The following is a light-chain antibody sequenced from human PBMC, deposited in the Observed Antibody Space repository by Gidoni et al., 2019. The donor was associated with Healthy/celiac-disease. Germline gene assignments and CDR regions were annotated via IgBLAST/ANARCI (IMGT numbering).Light chain of an antibody. Sequence: QPVLTPSSSSSASLGSSAQLTCTLSSGHSSYIIAWHQQQPGKAPRYLMKLEGSGSYNKGSGVPDRFSGSSSGADRYLTISNLQSEDEADYYCETWDSNTWVFGGGTKLTVL. CDR3: ETWDSNTWV. CDR1: SGHSSYI. V-gene: IGLV4-60*03. CDR2: LEGSGSY. J-gene: IGLJ3*02.